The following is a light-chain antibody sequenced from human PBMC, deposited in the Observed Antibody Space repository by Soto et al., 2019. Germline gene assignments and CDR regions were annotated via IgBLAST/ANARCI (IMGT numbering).Light chain of an antibody. Sequence: QSALTQPASVSGSPGQSITISCTGTSXDVGGYNYVSWYQQHPGKAPKLMIYEVSNRPSGVSNRFSGSKSGNTASLTISRLQAEDEADYYCSSYTSSTTSVFGTGTKLTVL. J-gene: IGLJ1*01. CDR3: SSYTSSTTSV. V-gene: IGLV2-14*01. CDR1: SXDVGGYNY. CDR2: EVS.